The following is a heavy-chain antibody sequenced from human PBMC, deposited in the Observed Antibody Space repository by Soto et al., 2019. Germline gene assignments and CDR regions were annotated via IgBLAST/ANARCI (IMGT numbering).Heavy chain of an antibody. CDR1: GGSISSGGYY. CDR3: ARSGRGIYDSSGLLDY. D-gene: IGHD3-22*01. J-gene: IGHJ4*02. CDR2: IYYSGST. V-gene: IGHV4-31*03. Sequence: PSETLSLTCTVPGGSISSGGYYWSWIRQHPGKGLEWIGYIYYSGSTYYNPSPKSRVTISVDTSKNQFSLKLSSVTAADTAVYYCARSGRGIYDSSGLLDYWGQGTLVTVSS.